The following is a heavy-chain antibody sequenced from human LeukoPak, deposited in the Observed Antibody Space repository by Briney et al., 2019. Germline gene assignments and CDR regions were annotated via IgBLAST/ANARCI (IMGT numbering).Heavy chain of an antibody. V-gene: IGHV3-30*03. J-gene: IGHJ5*02. D-gene: IGHD2-15*01. CDR3: ARRDCSGGSCYSAWFDP. Sequence: GGSLRLSCAASGFTFSTYGIHWVRQAPGTGLEWVAVISYDGTDKYYADSVKGRFIISRDNSKNTLYLHMNSLRSDDTAVYYCARRDCSGGSCYSAWFDPWGQGTLVTVSS. CDR1: GFTFSTYG. CDR2: ISYDGTDK.